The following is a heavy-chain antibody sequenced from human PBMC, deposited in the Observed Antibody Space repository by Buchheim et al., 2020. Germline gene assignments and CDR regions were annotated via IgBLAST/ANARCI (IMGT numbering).Heavy chain of an antibody. D-gene: IGHD3-10*01. J-gene: IGHJ4*02. CDR2: ISSGAGT. V-gene: IGHV3-23*01. CDR1: GFTFSSYA. Sequence: EVQLLESGGGLVQPGGSLRLSCAASGFTFSSYAMTWVRQAPGKGLEWVSAISSGAGTYYADSVKGRFTISRDNCKNTLYLQMNSLRAEDTAVYYCVKDYLRFGEDWGQGTL. CDR3: VKDYLRFGED.